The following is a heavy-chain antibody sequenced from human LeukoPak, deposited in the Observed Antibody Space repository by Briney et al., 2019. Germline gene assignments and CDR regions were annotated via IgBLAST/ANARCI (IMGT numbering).Heavy chain of an antibody. J-gene: IGHJ5*02. CDR3: AGNANNWFDP. V-gene: IGHV3-7*01. CDR2: IKQDGSEK. CDR1: GFSFSISW. Sequence: GGSLRLSCAASGFSFSISWMSWVSEAPGKGLEWVASIKQDGSEKYYADSVKGRLTISRDNAKNSLYLQMNSLRAEDTAVYHCAGNANNWFDPWGQGTLVTVSS.